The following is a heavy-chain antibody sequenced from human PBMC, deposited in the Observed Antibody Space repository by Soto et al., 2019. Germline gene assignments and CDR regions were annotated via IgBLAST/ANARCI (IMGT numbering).Heavy chain of an antibody. CDR1: GDSVSSNSAA. CDR3: ARDRDFVLVPAAHYYYGMDV. D-gene: IGHD2-2*01. CDR2: TYYRSKWYN. V-gene: IGHV6-1*01. Sequence: PSQTLSLTCAISGDSVSSNSAAWNWIRQSPSRGLEWLGRTYYRSKWYNDYAVSVKSRITINPDTSKNQFSLQLNSVTPEDTAVYYCARDRDFVLVPAAHYYYGMDVWGQGTTVTVSS. J-gene: IGHJ6*02.